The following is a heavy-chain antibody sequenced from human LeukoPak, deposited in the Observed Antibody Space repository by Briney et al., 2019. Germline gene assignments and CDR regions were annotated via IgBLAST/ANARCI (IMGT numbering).Heavy chain of an antibody. V-gene: IGHV3-30*02. D-gene: IGHD2-2*01. CDR3: ARVAVIYQYYMNV. CDR1: GFTFSTYA. Sequence: GGSLRLSCTASGFTFSTYAMHWVRQAPGKGLEWVAFIRYDGSLKYHADSVKGRFTISRDNAKNSLYMQLNSLTGEDTAVYYCARVAVIYQYYMNVWGRGTTVTVSS. CDR2: IRYDGSLK. J-gene: IGHJ6*03.